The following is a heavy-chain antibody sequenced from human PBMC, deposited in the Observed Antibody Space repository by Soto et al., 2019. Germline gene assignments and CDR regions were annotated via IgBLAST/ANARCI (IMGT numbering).Heavy chain of an antibody. CDR3: ARDPKTSGGQHWAFNYFDS. J-gene: IGHJ4*02. V-gene: IGHV3-30-3*01. CDR1: GFSFSISP. CDR2: ISYDGTNK. Sequence: QVQLVESGGGVVQPGRSLRLSCAASGFSFSISPMHWVRQAPGKGPEWVALISYDGTNKFYADSVKGRFTISRDNSKSTLYWQVDSLRPEDAPVYYCARDPKTSGGQHWAFNYFDSWGQGTLVTVSS. D-gene: IGHD7-27*01.